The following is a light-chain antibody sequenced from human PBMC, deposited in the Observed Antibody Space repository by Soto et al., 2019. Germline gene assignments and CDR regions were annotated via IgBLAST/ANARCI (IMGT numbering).Light chain of an antibody. V-gene: IGLV1-40*01. CDR1: SSDIGAGYR. CDR3: QSFDKYLSAVV. J-gene: IGLJ2*01. Sequence: QSVLTQPPSVSGAPGERVTISCTGSSSDIGAGYRVRWYQQVPGTAPKLLIYDNTNRPSGVPARFSCSKSGTSASLAISGLQAEDEADYYCQSFDKYLSAVVFGGGTKLTVL. CDR2: DNT.